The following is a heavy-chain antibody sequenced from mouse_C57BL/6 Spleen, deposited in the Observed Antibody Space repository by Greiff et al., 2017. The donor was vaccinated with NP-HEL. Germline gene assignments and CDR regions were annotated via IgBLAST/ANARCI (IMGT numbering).Heavy chain of an antibody. CDR3: ARDGYGMFAY. Sequence: VLLVESGAELVRPGASVKLSCKASGYTFTDYYINWVKQRPGQGLEWIGRIYPGSGDTYYNEKFKGKATLTAEKSSSTAYMQLSSLTSEDSAVYFCARDGYGMFAYWGQGTLVTVSA. D-gene: IGHD2-2*01. CDR1: GYTFTDYY. CDR2: IYPGSGDT. J-gene: IGHJ3*01. V-gene: IGHV1-76*01.